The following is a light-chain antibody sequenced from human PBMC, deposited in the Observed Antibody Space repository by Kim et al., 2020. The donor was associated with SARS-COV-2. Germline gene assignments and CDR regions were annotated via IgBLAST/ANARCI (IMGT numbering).Light chain of an antibody. CDR2: QDS. Sequence: SYELTQPPSVSVSPGQTASITCSGDKLGDKYACWYQQKPGQSPVLVNYQDSKRPSGIPERFSGSNSGNTATLTISGTQAMDEADYYCQAWDSITGVFGGGTQLTVL. J-gene: IGLJ3*02. CDR1: KLGDKY. CDR3: QAWDSITGV. V-gene: IGLV3-1*01.